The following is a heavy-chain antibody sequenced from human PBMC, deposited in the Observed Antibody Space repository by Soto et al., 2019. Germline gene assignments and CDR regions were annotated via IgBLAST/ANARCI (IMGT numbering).Heavy chain of an antibody. CDR2: IYYSGST. V-gene: IGHV4-61*01. J-gene: IGHJ4*02. Sequence: QVQLQESGPGLVKPSETLSLTCTVSGGSVSSGSYYWSWIRQPPGKGLEWIGYIYYSGSTNYNPSLKSRVTISVDTSKNQFSRKLSFVTAADTAVYYCARDRGSYYGIDYWGQGTLVTVSS. CDR3: ARDRGSYYGIDY. D-gene: IGHD1-26*01. CDR1: GGSVSSGSYY.